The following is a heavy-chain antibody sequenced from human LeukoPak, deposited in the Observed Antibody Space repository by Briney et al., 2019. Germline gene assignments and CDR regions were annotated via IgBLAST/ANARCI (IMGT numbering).Heavy chain of an antibody. CDR3: ARESPSDFWSGYYISRDAFDI. D-gene: IGHD3-3*01. V-gene: IGHV4-4*07. CDR2: IYTSGGT. Sequence: PSETLSLTCTVSGGSISSYYWSWIRQPAGKGLEWIGRIYTSGGTNYNPSLKSRVTMSVDTSKNQFSLKLSSVTAADTAVYYCARESPSDFWSGYYISRDAFDIWGQGTMVTVSS. CDR1: GGSISSYY. J-gene: IGHJ3*02.